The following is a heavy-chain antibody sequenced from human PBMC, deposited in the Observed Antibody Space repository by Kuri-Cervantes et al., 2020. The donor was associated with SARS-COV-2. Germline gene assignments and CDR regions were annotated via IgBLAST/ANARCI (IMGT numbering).Heavy chain of an antibody. Sequence: SETLSLTCTVSGGSISSYYWSWIRQPPGKGLEWMGYIYYSGSTNYNPSLKSRVTISVDTSKNQFSLKLSSVTAADTAVYYCARGSNYDFWSGYSTFDYWGQGTLVTVSS. J-gene: IGHJ4*02. D-gene: IGHD3-3*01. CDR3: ARGSNYDFWSGYSTFDY. CDR2: IYYSGST. CDR1: GGSISSYY. V-gene: IGHV4-59*01.